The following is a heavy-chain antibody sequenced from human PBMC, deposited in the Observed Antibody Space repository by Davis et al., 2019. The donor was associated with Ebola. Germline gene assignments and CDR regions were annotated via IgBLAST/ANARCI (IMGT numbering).Heavy chain of an antibody. D-gene: IGHD3-10*01. V-gene: IGHV4-39*07. CDR3: ARVGLIWFGELLTQPYWFDP. Sequence: SETLSLTCTVSGGSISSSSYYWGWIRQPPGKGLEWIGYIYYSGSTYYNPSLKSRVTISVDTSKNQFSLKLSSVTAADTAVYYCARVGLIWFGELLTQPYWFDPWGQGTLVTVSS. CDR2: IYYSGST. CDR1: GGSISSSSYY. J-gene: IGHJ5*02.